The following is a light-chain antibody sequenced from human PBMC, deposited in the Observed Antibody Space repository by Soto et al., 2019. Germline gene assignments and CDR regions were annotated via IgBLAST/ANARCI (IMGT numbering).Light chain of an antibody. Sequence: EIVLTQSPATLSLSPGERATLSCRASQSVSSYFAWYQQKPVQAPRLLIYDASNRATGIPARFSGSGSGTDFTLTISSLDPEDFEVYYFQQSSNWPPITLGQGTRLPI. CDR2: DAS. CDR3: QQSSNWPPIT. J-gene: IGKJ5*01. V-gene: IGKV3-11*01. CDR1: QSVSSY.